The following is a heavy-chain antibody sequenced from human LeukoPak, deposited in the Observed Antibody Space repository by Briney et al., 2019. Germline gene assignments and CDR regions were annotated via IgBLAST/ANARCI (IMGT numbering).Heavy chain of an antibody. J-gene: IGHJ4*02. Sequence: SVKVSCKASGGTFSSYAISWVRQAPGQGLEWMGGIIPIFGTANYAQKFQGRVTITADKSTSTAYMELSSLRSEDPAVYYCARNDFWSGYGNYWGQGTLVTVSS. CDR3: ARNDFWSGYGNY. V-gene: IGHV1-69*06. CDR2: IIPIFGTA. D-gene: IGHD3-3*01. CDR1: GGTFSSYA.